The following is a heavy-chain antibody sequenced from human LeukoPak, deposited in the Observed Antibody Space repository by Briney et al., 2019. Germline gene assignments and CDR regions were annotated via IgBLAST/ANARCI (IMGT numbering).Heavy chain of an antibody. CDR3: AKAVSSSWYR. V-gene: IGHV3-21*01. Sequence: GGSLRLSCAASGFTFSTYSMNWVRQAPGKGLEWVSSITSSSTSIYYADSVKGRFTISRDNAKNSLYLQMNSLRAEDTAVYYCAKAVSSSWYRWGQGTLVTVSS. CDR1: GFTFSTYS. D-gene: IGHD6-13*01. CDR2: ITSSSTSI. J-gene: IGHJ5*02.